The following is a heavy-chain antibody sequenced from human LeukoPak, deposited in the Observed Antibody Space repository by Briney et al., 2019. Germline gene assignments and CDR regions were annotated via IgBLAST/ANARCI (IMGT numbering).Heavy chain of an antibody. D-gene: IGHD4-11*01. V-gene: IGHV1-69-2*01. CDR1: GYTFTDYY. CDR3: ASSTVTTTGLDY. J-gene: IGHJ4*02. CDR2: VYPEDGET. Sequence: ASVKVSCKVSGYTFTDYYMHWVQQAPGKGLEWMGLVYPEDGETIYAEKFQGRGTMTTDTSTSTAYMELRSLRSDDTAVYYCASSTVTTTGLDYWGQGTLVTVSS.